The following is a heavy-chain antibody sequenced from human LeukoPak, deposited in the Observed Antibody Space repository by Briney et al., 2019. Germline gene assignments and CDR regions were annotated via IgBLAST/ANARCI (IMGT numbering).Heavy chain of an antibody. CDR1: GFMFSSYW. CDR3: ARDERVGYYVD. J-gene: IGHJ4*02. D-gene: IGHD3-22*01. CDR2: IQDDGNMK. Sequence: PGGSLRLSCAASGFMFSSYWMSWVRQAPGRGLEGVANIQDDGNMKQYAVSVRGRFTISRDNTKSSLFLQMSSLRAEDSAVYYCARDERVGYYVDWGQGTLVTVSS. V-gene: IGHV3-7*01.